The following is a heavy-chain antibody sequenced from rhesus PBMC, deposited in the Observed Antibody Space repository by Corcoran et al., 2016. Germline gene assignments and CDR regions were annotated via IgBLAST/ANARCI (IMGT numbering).Heavy chain of an antibody. CDR3: ARDHWSDYYDNYGLDS. D-gene: IGHD3-22*01. V-gene: IGHV4-165*01. CDR2: ISGSSGST. J-gene: IGHJ6*01. CDR1: GVSFSGSY. Sequence: QVQLQESGPGLVKPSATLSLTCAVSGVSFSGSYWGCIRQPPGKGLELIGYISGSSGSTDYHPYLKSRVTISTDTSKNQFSLKLSSVTAADTAVYYCARDHWSDYYDNYGLDSWGQGVVVTVSS.